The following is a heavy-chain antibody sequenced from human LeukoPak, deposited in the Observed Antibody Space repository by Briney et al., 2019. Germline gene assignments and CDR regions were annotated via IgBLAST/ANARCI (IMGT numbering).Heavy chain of an antibody. CDR3: AGTSDYYGSGCLSGYYYYAYGMDV. J-gene: IGHJ6*02. D-gene: IGHD3-10*01. CDR1: GCTFSSYP. Sequence: VKVSCQASGCTFSSYPISGVRQAPGKGLEWMGRINPILCIANYAHKFQDRVTITPHRSPSAPYIEPSDLRSDGTAVYYCAGTSDYYGSGCLSGYYYYAYGMDVWGQGTTVTVSS. V-gene: IGHV1-69*02. CDR2: INPILCIA.